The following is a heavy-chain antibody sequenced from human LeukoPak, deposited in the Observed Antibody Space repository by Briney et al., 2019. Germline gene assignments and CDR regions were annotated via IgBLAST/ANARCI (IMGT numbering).Heavy chain of an antibody. V-gene: IGHV3-66*02. CDR2: IYSGGTT. CDR3: ARQDSSGYLFDY. Sequence: GGSLRLSCAASGFTVSSNYMSWVRQAPGRGLEWVSIIYSGGTTSYADSVKGRFAISRDDSKNTLFLQMNSLRAEDTAVYYCARQDSSGYLFDYWGQGTLVTVSS. CDR1: GFTVSSNY. D-gene: IGHD3-22*01. J-gene: IGHJ4*02.